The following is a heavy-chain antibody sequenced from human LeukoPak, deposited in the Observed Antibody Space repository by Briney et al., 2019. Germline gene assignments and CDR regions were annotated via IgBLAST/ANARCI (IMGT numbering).Heavy chain of an antibody. Sequence: GGSLRLSCAASGFTFSSYAMSWVRQAPGKGLEWVSAISGSGGSTYYADSVKGRFTISRDNSKNTLYLQMNSLRAEDTAVYYCARAYSSSWYFGYWGQGTLVTVSS. J-gene: IGHJ4*02. CDR1: GFTFSSYA. D-gene: IGHD6-13*01. CDR3: ARAYSSSWYFGY. CDR2: ISGSGGST. V-gene: IGHV3-23*01.